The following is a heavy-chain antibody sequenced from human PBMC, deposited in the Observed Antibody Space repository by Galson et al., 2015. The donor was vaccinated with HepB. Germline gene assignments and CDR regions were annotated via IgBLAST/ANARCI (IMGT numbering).Heavy chain of an antibody. Sequence: SETLSLTCTVSGGSISSSTYYWGWIRQPPGKGLEWIGSIYYSGNTYYNPSLKSRVTISVDTSKNQLSLKLNSVTAADTAGYYCARHISSWYAGWFDPWGQGTLVTVSS. J-gene: IGHJ5*02. V-gene: IGHV4-39*01. CDR3: ARHISSWYAGWFDP. D-gene: IGHD6-13*01. CDR2: IYYSGNT. CDR1: GGSISSSTYY.